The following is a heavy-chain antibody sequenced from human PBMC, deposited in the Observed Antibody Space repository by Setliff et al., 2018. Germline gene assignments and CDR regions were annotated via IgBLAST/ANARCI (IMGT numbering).Heavy chain of an antibody. CDR3: ARDGGGDSDALDI. CDR2: INPSSGAT. Sequence: ASVKVSCKASGYTFTGYYMYWVRQAPGQGLEWMGRINPSSGATIYAQKFQGRVTMTSDTSISTAYMELGRLRSDDTAVYFCARDGGGDSDALDIWGQGTMVIVSS. V-gene: IGHV1-2*06. J-gene: IGHJ3*02. D-gene: IGHD3-16*01. CDR1: GYTFTGYY.